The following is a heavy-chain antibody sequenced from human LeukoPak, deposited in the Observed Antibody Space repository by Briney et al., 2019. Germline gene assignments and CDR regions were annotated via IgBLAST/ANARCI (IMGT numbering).Heavy chain of an antibody. CDR1: GFTVSSNY. CDR3: ARDRALWGAFDI. D-gene: IGHD2/OR15-2a*01. V-gene: IGHV3-53*04. J-gene: IGHJ3*02. Sequence: GGSLRLSCAASGFTVSSNYMSWVRQAPGKGLEWVSVIYSGGSTYYADSVKGRFTIPRHNSKNTLYLQMNSLRPEDTAVYYCARDRALWGAFDIWGQGTMVTVSS. CDR2: IYSGGST.